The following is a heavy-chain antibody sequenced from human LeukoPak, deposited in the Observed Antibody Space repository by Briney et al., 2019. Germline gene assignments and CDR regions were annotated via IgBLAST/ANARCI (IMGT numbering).Heavy chain of an antibody. J-gene: IGHJ6*02. Sequence: NPSETLSLTCTVSGGSISSSSYYWGWIRQPPGKGLEWIGSIYYSGSTYYNPSLKSRVTISVDTSKNQLSLKLSSVTAADTAVYYCARAYYDFWSGYYPTYYYYGMDVWGQGTTVTVSS. V-gene: IGHV4-39*07. CDR2: IYYSGST. CDR1: GGSISSSSYY. CDR3: ARAYYDFWSGYYPTYYYYGMDV. D-gene: IGHD3-3*01.